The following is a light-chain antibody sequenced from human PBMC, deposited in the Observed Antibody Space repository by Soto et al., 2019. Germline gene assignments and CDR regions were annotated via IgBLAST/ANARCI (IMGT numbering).Light chain of an antibody. V-gene: IGKV1-5*01. Sequence: DIKMTLKPSTLRASVGDRSTITCRASQSISSWLAWYQQKPGKAPELLIYDASSLESGVPSRFSGSGSGTDFTLTISSLQPDDFATYYCQQYNSFSLTFGQGTKVDIK. CDR1: QSISSW. J-gene: IGKJ2*01. CDR3: QQYNSFSLT. CDR2: DAS.